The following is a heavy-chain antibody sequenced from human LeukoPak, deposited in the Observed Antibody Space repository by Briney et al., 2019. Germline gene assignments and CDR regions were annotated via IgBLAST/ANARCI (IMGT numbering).Heavy chain of an antibody. Sequence: GGSLGLSCVVSGLPIADFAMHWVRHAPGKGLEWVSLISGDGVSTFYADSVKGRFSISRDNSKNSLSLEMNSLRTEDTAMYYCARESGKFDYWGQGTLVAVSS. CDR1: GLPIADFA. V-gene: IGHV3-43*02. CDR3: ARESGKFDY. J-gene: IGHJ4*02. CDR2: ISGDGVST.